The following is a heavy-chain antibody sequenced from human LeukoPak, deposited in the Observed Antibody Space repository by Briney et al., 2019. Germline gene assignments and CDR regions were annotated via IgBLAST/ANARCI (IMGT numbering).Heavy chain of an antibody. Sequence: SETLSLTCTVSGGSISSGSYYWSWIRQPAGKGLEWIGRIYTSGSTNYNPSLKSRVTISVDTSKNQFSLKLSSVTAADTAIYYCAKGRANGSYYHYWGQGTLVTVSS. CDR1: GGSISSGSYY. CDR3: AKGRANGSYYHY. J-gene: IGHJ4*02. V-gene: IGHV4-61*02. CDR2: IYTSGST. D-gene: IGHD1-26*01.